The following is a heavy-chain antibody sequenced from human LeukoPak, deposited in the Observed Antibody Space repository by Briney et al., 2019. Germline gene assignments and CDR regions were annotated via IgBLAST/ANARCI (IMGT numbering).Heavy chain of an antibody. CDR1: GGSISSYC. CDR3: ASYGVSYEDSFDI. Sequence: SETLSLTCTVSGGSISSYCRGWIRQPAGKGLERLGRIYTSGTTTYNPSLKTRVTMSVDTSKNQFSLKLSSGIAADTAVYYCASYGVSYEDSFDIWGQGTMVTVSS. V-gene: IGHV4-4*07. J-gene: IGHJ3*02. CDR2: IYTSGTT. D-gene: IGHD4-17*01.